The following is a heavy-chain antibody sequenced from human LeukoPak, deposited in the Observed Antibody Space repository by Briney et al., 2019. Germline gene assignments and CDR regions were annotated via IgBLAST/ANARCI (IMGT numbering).Heavy chain of an antibody. CDR3: ARGPGYHDILTGYYRPFDP. Sequence: SETLSLTCTVSGGSISSYYWSWIRQPPGKGLEWIGYIYYSGSTNYNPSLKSRVTISVDTSKNQFSLKLSSVTAADTAVYYCARGPGYHDILTGYYRPFDPWGQGTLVTVSS. V-gene: IGHV4-59*01. CDR1: GGSISSYY. D-gene: IGHD3-9*01. CDR2: IYYSGST. J-gene: IGHJ5*02.